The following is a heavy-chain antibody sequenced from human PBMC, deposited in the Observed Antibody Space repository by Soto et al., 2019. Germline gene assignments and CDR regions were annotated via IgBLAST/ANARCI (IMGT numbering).Heavy chain of an antibody. CDR2: INSDGSST. D-gene: IGHD2-15*01. V-gene: IGHV3-74*01. J-gene: IGHJ5*02. Sequence: EVQLVESGGGLVQPGGSLRLSCAASGFTFSSYWMHWVRQAPGKGLVWVSRINSDGSSTSYADSVKGRVTISRDNAKNTLYLKMNSQMDKDTAVYYCARVRGQASVVVVAATPWFDPWGQGTLVTVSS. CDR3: ARVRGQASVVVVAATPWFDP. CDR1: GFTFSSYW.